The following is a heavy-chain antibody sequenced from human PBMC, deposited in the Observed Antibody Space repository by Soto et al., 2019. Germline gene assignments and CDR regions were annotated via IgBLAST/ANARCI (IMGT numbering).Heavy chain of an antibody. D-gene: IGHD1-1*01. CDR1: GISFSTSW. CDR3: AREGGRQGYM. V-gene: IGHV3-7*01. Sequence: EVQLVESGGNLVQPGGSLRLSCAASGISFSTSWMTWVRQAPGKGLEWVANIKEDGTKQFYADSVKGRFTISRDNAKNSLNLRMSNLRVEDTAVYYCAREGGRQGYMWGQGTLVTVSS. CDR2: IKEDGTKQ. J-gene: IGHJ4*02.